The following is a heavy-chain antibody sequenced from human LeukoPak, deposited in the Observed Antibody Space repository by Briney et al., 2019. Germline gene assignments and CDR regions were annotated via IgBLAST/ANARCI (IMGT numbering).Heavy chain of an antibody. V-gene: IGHV4-4*07. CDR2: IYTSGST. CDR3: ARSPNSSGYYYRAFDI. J-gene: IGHJ3*02. Sequence: PSETLSLTCSVSGGSISSYYWSWIRQPAGRGLEWIGRIYTSGSTNYNPSLKSRVTMSIDTSKNQFSLKLSSVTAADTAVYYCARSPNSSGYYYRAFDIWGQGTVVTVSS. D-gene: IGHD3-22*01. CDR1: GGSISSYY.